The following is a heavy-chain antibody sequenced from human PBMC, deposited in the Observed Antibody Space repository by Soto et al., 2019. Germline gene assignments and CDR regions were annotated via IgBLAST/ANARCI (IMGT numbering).Heavy chain of an antibody. D-gene: IGHD3-10*01. CDR2: IKQDGSEK. V-gene: IGHV3-7*01. Sequence: GGSLRLSCAASGFTFSSYWMSWVRQAPGKGLEWVANIKQDGSEKYYVDSVKGRFTISRDNAKNSLYLQMNSLRAEDTAVYYCARGPFCNRFVYSYMDVGGKGTAVTVSS. J-gene: IGHJ6*03. CDR1: GFTFSSYW. CDR3: ARGPFCNRFVYSYMDV.